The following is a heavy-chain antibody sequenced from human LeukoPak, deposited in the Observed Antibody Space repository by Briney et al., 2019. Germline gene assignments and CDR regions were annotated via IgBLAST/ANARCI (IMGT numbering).Heavy chain of an antibody. CDR3: AKDIGGPITIFGVVIPPEYFQH. Sequence: PGGSLRLSCAASGFTFSSYAMSWVRQAPGKGLEWVSAISGSGGSTYYADSVKGRFTISRDNSKNTLYLQMNSLRAEDTAVYYCAKDIGGPITIFGVVIPPEYFQHWGQGTLVAVSS. CDR1: GFTFSSYA. V-gene: IGHV3-23*01. CDR2: ISGSGGST. J-gene: IGHJ1*01. D-gene: IGHD3-3*01.